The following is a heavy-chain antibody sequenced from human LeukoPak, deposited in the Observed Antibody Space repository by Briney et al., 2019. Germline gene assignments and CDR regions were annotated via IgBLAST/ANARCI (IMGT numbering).Heavy chain of an antibody. CDR2: ISGSGGNT. CDR3: TKTHCSGGSCPHYYYYYGMDV. V-gene: IGHV3-23*01. D-gene: IGHD2-15*01. Sequence: RAGGSLRLSCAASGFTFSSYAMSWVRQAPGKGLEWVSAISGSGGNTYYADSVKGRFTISRDKSKNTLYLQMNSLRAEDTAVYYCTKTHCSGGSCPHYYYYYGMDVWGQGTTVTVSS. J-gene: IGHJ6*02. CDR1: GFTFSSYA.